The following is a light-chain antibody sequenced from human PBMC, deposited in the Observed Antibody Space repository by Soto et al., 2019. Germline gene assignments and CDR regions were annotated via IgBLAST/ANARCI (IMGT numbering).Light chain of an antibody. CDR2: GTS. Sequence: EIVLTQAPGTLSLSPGERATLSCRASQSVSSSYLAWYQQKPGQAPRLLIYGTSSRATAIPDRFSGSGSGTDFTLTISRLEPEDFAVYYFQQYGSSSWTFGQGTKVEI. J-gene: IGKJ1*01. CDR3: QQYGSSSWT. V-gene: IGKV3-20*01. CDR1: QSVSSSY.